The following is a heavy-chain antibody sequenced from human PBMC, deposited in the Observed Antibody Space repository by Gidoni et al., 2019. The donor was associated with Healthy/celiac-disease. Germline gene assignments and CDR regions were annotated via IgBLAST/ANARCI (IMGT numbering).Heavy chain of an antibody. CDR3: AREVKVAARPIDY. V-gene: IGHV1-69*09. Sequence: QVQLVQSGAEVKKPGSSVKVSCKASGGTFSSYAISWVRQAPGQGLEWMGRIIPILGIANYAQKFQGRVTITADKSTSTAYMELSSLRSEDTAVYYCAREVKVAARPIDYWGQGTLVTVSS. CDR2: IIPILGIA. J-gene: IGHJ4*02. D-gene: IGHD6-6*01. CDR1: GGTFSSYA.